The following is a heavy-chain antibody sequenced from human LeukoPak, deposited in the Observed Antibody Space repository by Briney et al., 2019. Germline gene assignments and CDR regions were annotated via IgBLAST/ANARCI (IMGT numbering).Heavy chain of an antibody. V-gene: IGHV5-51*01. Sequence: GESLKISCKGSGYSFTSYWIGWVRQTPGKGLEWMGIIYPGDSDTRDSPSFQGQVTISADKSISTAYLQWSSLKASAPAMYYWGRLGLYSSGWYMRIWGQGTPVTVSS. CDR2: IYPGDSDT. CDR3: GRLGLYSSGWYMRI. D-gene: IGHD6-19*01. CDR1: GYSFTSYW. J-gene: IGHJ4*02.